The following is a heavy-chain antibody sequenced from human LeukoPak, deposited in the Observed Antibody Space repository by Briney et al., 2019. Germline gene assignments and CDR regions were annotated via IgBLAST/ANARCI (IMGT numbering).Heavy chain of an antibody. D-gene: IGHD2-15*01. J-gene: IGHJ6*02. V-gene: IGHV1-69*04. CDR1: GGTFSSYA. CDR3: ARDEVAATPRYGMDV. CDR2: IIPILGIA. Sequence: SVKVSCKASGGTFSSYAISWVRQAPGQGLEWMGRIIPILGIANYAQKFQGRVTITADKSTSTAYMELSSLRSEDTAVYYCARDEVAATPRYGMDVWGQGTTVTVSS.